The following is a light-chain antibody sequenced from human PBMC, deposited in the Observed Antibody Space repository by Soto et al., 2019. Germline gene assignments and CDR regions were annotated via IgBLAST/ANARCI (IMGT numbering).Light chain of an antibody. CDR3: QVSDATWT. CDR1: QSISSY. Sequence: DIQMTQSPSSLSASVGDRVTITCRASQSISSYLNWYQQKPGKAPKLLIYAASSLQSGVPSGFSGSGSGTDFTLTISSLQPEDFATYYCQVSDATWTVGHGTKVDSK. J-gene: IGKJ1*01. CDR2: AAS. V-gene: IGKV1-39*01.